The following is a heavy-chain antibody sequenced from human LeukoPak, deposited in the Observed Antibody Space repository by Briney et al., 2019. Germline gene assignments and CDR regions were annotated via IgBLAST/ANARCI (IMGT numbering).Heavy chain of an antibody. D-gene: IGHD3-22*01. CDR3: ATVTPTYYYDSSNYYGMDV. J-gene: IGHJ6*02. CDR1: GGSISRGGYY. Sequence: PSETLSLTCTVSGGSISRGGYYWSWIRQHPGEGLEWIGYIYYSGSTYYNPSLKSRVTISVDTSKNQFSLKLSSVTAADTAVYYCATVTPTYYYDSSNYYGMDVWGQGTTVTVSS. CDR2: IYYSGST. V-gene: IGHV4-31*03.